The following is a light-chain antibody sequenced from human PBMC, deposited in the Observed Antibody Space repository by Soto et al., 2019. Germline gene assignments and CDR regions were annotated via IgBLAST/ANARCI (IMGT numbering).Light chain of an antibody. Sequence: DIQMTQSPSSLSASVGDRVTITCRASQSVRASQRNDHYLNWYQQKPGKAPKLLIHDASTLQTGVPSRFSGSGSGTDFTLTISSLQPEDFATYYCQQSHTAPLTVGGGTKVEVK. CDR3: QQSHTAPLT. CDR2: DAS. CDR1: QSVRASQRNDHY. V-gene: IGKV1-39*01. J-gene: IGKJ4*01.